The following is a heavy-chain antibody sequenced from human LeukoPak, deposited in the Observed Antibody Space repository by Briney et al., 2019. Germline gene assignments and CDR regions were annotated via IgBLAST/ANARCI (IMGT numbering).Heavy chain of an antibody. D-gene: IGHD3-22*01. J-gene: IGHJ4*02. Sequence: SETLSLTCAVYGGSFSGYYWSWIRQPPGKGLEWIGEINHSGSTNYNPSLKSRVTISVDTSKNQFSLKLSSMTAADTAVYYCARGLSYYDSSGYCYYFDYWGQGTLVTVSS. CDR3: ARGLSYYDSSGYCYYFDY. CDR2: INHSGST. V-gene: IGHV4-34*01. CDR1: GGSFSGYY.